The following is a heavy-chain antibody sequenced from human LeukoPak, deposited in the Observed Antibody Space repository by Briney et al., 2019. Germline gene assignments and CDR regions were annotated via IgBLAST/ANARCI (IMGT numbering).Heavy chain of an antibody. Sequence: GESLKISCKGSAFTSSSYCIGWVSQMPGKDLEWMGIIYSGDSDTRYSPSFQGQVTISADNSITTAYLQWSSLKASDTAMYYCARSAGGRRGLYFDYWGQGALVTISS. CDR1: AFTSSSYC. J-gene: IGHJ4*02. CDR2: IYSGDSDT. D-gene: IGHD3-10*01. CDR3: ARSAGGRRGLYFDY. V-gene: IGHV5-51*01.